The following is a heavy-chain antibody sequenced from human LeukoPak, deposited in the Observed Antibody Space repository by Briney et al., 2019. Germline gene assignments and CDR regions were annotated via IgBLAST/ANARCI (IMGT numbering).Heavy chain of an antibody. D-gene: IGHD3-22*01. CDR1: GYSFISYW. Sequence: GESLKISCKGSGYSFISYWIGWVRQMPGKGLEWMGIIYPGDSDTRYSPSFQGQVTISADKSISTAYLQWSSLKASDTAMYYCARQKPHQNYYDSSGLDYWGQGTLVTVSS. J-gene: IGHJ4*02. CDR2: IYPGDSDT. V-gene: IGHV5-51*01. CDR3: ARQKPHQNYYDSSGLDY.